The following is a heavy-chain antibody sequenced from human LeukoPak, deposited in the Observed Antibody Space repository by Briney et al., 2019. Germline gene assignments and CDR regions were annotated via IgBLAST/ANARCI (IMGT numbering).Heavy chain of an antibody. CDR2: IYSGGST. J-gene: IGHJ5*02. Sequence: GGSLRLSCAASGFTVSSNYMSWVRQAPGKGLEWVSVIYSGGSTYYADSVKGRFTISGDNSKNTLYLQMNSLRAEDTAVYYCASSSSSLSWFDPWGQGTLVTVSS. V-gene: IGHV3-53*01. CDR1: GFTVSSNY. D-gene: IGHD6-13*01. CDR3: ASSSSSLSWFDP.